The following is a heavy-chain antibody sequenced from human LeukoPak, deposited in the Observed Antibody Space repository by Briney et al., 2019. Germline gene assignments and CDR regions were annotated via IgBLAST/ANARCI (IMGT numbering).Heavy chain of an antibody. CDR1: GGSISSYY. Sequence: SETLSLTCTVSGGSISSYYWSWIRQPAGKGLEWIGRIYTSGSTNYNPSLKSRVTMSVDTSKKQFSLKLSSVTAADTAVYYCARGGRTNYDFWSAYYTYTGPGDYWGQGTLVTVSS. J-gene: IGHJ4*02. D-gene: IGHD3-3*01. CDR3: ARGGRTNYDFWSAYYTYTGPGDY. V-gene: IGHV4-4*07. CDR2: IYTSGST.